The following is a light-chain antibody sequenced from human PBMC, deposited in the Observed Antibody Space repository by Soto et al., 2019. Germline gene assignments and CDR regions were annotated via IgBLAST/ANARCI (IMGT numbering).Light chain of an antibody. CDR2: AVN. V-gene: IGLV2-11*01. CDR1: SSDVGGYNY. J-gene: IGLJ1*01. Sequence: QSALTQPRSVSGAPGQSVTISCTGTSSDVGGYNYVSWYQQHPGKAPKLMIYAVNARPSCVPDRFSGSKSGNTASLTISGLQAEDEADYYCCSYAGSYTYVFGTGTKLTVL. CDR3: CSYAGSYTYV.